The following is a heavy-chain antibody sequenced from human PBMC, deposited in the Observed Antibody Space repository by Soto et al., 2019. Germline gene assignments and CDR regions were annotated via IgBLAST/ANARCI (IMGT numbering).Heavy chain of an antibody. CDR3: ARIASFYCSGGSCYPTYGMDV. CDR2: ISSDGSNK. CDR1: GFTFSSYA. V-gene: IGHV3-30-3*01. Sequence: VQLVESGGGVVQPGRSLRLSCAASGFTFSSYAMHWVRQAPGKGLEWVAVISSDGSNKYYADSVKGRFTISRDNSKNTLYLQMNSLRAEDTAVYYCARIASFYCSGGSCYPTYGMDVWGQGTTVTVSS. D-gene: IGHD2-15*01. J-gene: IGHJ6*02.